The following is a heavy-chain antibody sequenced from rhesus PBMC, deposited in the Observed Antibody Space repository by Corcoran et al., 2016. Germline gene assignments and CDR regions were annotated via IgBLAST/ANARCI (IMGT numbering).Heavy chain of an antibody. CDR3: ARDFTMIVVIGKF. CDR1: GGSISSGYYY. Sequence: QVQLQESGPGLVKPSETLSLTCAVSGGSISSGYYYWSWIRQPPGKGLEWIGYITYSGSTSYNPSLKSRVTISRDTSKNQFSLKLSSVTAADTAVYYCARDFTMIVVIGKFWGQGALVTVSS. CDR2: ITYSGST. V-gene: IGHV4-122*02. D-gene: IGHD3-28*01. J-gene: IGHJ1*01.